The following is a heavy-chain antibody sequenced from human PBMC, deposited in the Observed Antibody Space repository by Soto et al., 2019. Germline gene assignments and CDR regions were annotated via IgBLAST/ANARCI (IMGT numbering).Heavy chain of an antibody. D-gene: IGHD2-2*01. Sequence: EAHLVESGGGLVKPGESLRLSCAASGFTFSRYSMNWIRQAPGKGLEWVSSISINSGHIVYADSVRGRFTISRDNARNLLYLHMNSLRAEDTAVYFCLREEPDVYPFNPYCWGQGTLVTLSS. CDR3: LREEPDVYPFNPYC. V-gene: IGHV3-21*01. J-gene: IGHJ4*02. CDR2: ISINSGHI. CDR1: GFTFSRYS.